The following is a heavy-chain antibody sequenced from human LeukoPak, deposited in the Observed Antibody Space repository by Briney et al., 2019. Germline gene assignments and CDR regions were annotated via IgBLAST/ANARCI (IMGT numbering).Heavy chain of an antibody. CDR2: LYHSDTV. Sequence: SETLSLTCAVSGYSISNGYYRGWIRQPPGKGLEWIGSLYHSDTVYYNTALESRVSMSVDTSKNQFTLKLSFVTAADTAVYYCARQHDSYYYYYIDVWGSGTTVTVSS. J-gene: IGHJ6*03. CDR1: GYSISNGYY. CDR3: ARQHDSYYYYYIDV. V-gene: IGHV4-38-2*01.